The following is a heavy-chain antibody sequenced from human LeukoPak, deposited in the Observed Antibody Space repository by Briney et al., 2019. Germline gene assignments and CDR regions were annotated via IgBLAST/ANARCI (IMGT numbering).Heavy chain of an antibody. D-gene: IGHD3-22*01. V-gene: IGHV4-34*01. CDR3: ARVRGYYDSSGYSPRGYFQH. CDR1: GGSFSGYY. Sequence: SETLSLTCAAYGGSFSGYYWSWIRQPPGKGLEWIGEINHSGSTNYNPSLKSRVTISVDTSKNQFSLKLSSVTAADTAVYYCARVRGYYDSSGYSPRGYFQHWGQGTLVTVSS. CDR2: INHSGST. J-gene: IGHJ1*01.